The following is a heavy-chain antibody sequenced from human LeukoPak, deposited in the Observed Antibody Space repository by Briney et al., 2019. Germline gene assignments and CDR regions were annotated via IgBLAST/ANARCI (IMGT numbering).Heavy chain of an antibody. CDR1: GDSISSSNSH. Sequence: SETLSLTCTVSGDSISSSNSHWGWIRQPPGKGLEWIGSIYYSGNTYYNASLKSRVSISVDTSKNQFSLKLSSVTAADTAVYYCARETMFHQGYCSSTSCYQYYYYMDVWGKGTTVTVSS. D-gene: IGHD2-2*01. V-gene: IGHV4-39*07. CDR2: IYYSGNT. CDR3: ARETMFHQGYCSSTSCYQYYYYMDV. J-gene: IGHJ6*03.